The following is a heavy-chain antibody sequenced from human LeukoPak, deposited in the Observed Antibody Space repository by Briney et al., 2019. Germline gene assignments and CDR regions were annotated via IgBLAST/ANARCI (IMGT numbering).Heavy chain of an antibody. CDR2: MYYSGNT. J-gene: IGHJ4*02. Sequence: SETLSLTCTVSGGSISSSSYYWGWIRQPPGKGLEWTGSMYYSGNTYYNPSLKSRVTISGDTSKNQFSLKLSSVTAADTAVYYCAISGSGTYYNEQFDYWGQGTLVTVSS. V-gene: IGHV4-39*01. D-gene: IGHD3-10*01. CDR1: GGSISSSSYY. CDR3: AISGSGTYYNEQFDY.